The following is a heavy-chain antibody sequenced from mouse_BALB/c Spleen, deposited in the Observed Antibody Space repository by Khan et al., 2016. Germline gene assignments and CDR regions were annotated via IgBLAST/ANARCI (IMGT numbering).Heavy chain of an antibody. CDR2: ISDGGAYI. CDR3: ARTYGHCGCFDV. V-gene: IGHV5-4*02. J-gene: IGHJ1*01. D-gene: IGHD1-1*02. CDR1: AFTFSDYY. Sequence: EVELVESGGGLVKPGGSLKLSCAASAFTFSDYYMYWARQTPEKRLEWVATISDGGAYIYYPDSVKGRFTISRDNAKNDLYLHMSSLKSEDTAMYCCARTYGHCGCFDVWGAGTTVTVSS.